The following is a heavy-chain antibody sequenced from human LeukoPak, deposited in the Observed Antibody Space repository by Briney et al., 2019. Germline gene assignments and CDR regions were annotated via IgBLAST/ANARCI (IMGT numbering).Heavy chain of an antibody. Sequence: GGSLRLSCAASGFTFSSYAMSWVRQAPGKGLEWASAISGSGGSTYYADSVKGRFTISRDNSKNTLYLQMNSLRAEDTAVYYCAKGRPVDYYGSGTAYVPFDYWGQGTLVTVSS. V-gene: IGHV3-23*01. CDR2: ISGSGGST. CDR1: GFTFSSYA. J-gene: IGHJ4*02. CDR3: AKGRPVDYYGSGTAYVPFDY. D-gene: IGHD3-10*01.